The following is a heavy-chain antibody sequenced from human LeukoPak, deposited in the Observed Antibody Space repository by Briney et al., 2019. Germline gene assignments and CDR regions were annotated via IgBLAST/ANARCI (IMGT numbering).Heavy chain of an antibody. J-gene: IGHJ6*02. CDR3: TTPFWFGQLLPPNPYYYGMDV. V-gene: IGHV3-53*01. Sequence: GGSLRLSCAASGVTVSSNYMSWVRQVSGKGLEWVSVIYTDGGTYYADSVKGRFTISRDDSKNTLYLQMNSLKTEDTAVYYCTTPFWFGQLLPPNPYYYGMDVRGQGTTVTV. CDR1: GVTVSSNY. D-gene: IGHD3-10*01. CDR2: IYTDGGT.